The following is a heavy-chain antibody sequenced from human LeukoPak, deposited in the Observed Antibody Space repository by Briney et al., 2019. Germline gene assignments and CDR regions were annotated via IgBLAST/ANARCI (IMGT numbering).Heavy chain of an antibody. D-gene: IGHD2-15*01. V-gene: IGHV4-59*08. CDR2: IYYTGST. CDR1: GGSINDYY. J-gene: IGHJ6*02. CDR3: ARQMRVVAATRPLYYYGMDV. Sequence: PSETLSLTCTVSGGSINDYYWSWVRQPPGEGLEWIAYIYYTGSTNYNPSLKTRVTISVDTSKNQFSLRLNSVTAADTAVYYCARQMRVVAATRPLYYYGMDVWGQGTTVTVSS.